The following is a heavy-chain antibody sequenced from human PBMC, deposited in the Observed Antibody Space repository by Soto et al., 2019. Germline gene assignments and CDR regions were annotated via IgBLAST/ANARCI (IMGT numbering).Heavy chain of an antibody. CDR1: GGSISSSSYY. CDR3: ARGNSSGWYVWYFDL. J-gene: IGHJ2*01. CDR2: IYYSGST. D-gene: IGHD6-19*01. V-gene: IGHV4-39*01. Sequence: QLQLQESGPGLVKPSETLSLTCTVSGGSISSSSYYWGWIRQPPGKGLEWIGSIYYSGSTYYNPSLKSRVTLSVDTSKNQFSLKLSSVTAADTAVYYCARGNSSGWYVWYFDLWGRGTLVTVSS.